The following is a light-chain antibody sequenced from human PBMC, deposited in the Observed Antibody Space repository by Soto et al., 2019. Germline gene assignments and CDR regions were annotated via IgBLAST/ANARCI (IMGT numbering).Light chain of an antibody. Sequence: SALTKPSSVSRSPGQSITISCTGTSSDVGGYNYVSWYQHHPGKAPKLMIFDVSNRPSGVSNRFSGSKSGNTASLTISGLQPEDEADYYCSSYTTSNTRQIVFGTGTKVTVL. CDR1: SSDVGGYNY. J-gene: IGLJ1*01. CDR2: DVS. V-gene: IGLV2-14*03. CDR3: SSYTTSNTRQIV.